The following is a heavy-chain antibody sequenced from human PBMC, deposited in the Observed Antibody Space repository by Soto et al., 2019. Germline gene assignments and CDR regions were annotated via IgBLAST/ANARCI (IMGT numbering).Heavy chain of an antibody. D-gene: IGHD6-25*01. J-gene: IGHJ4*02. CDR3: ARCSGCYGQCYFDC. CDR2: IYSDGRT. Sequence: DVQLVETGGGLIQPGGSLRLSCAASGFIVSSSYMSWVRQAPGKGLEWVSVIYSDGRTYYADSVKGRFTISRDNSKNTLYLQMNCLSAEETDVYYCARCSGCYGQCYFDCWGQGTLVTVSS. CDR1: GFIVSSSY. V-gene: IGHV3-53*02.